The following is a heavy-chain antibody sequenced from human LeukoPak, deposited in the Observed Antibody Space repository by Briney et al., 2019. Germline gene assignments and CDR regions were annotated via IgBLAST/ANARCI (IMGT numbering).Heavy chain of an antibody. CDR3: ARHTGGGIEDMDV. D-gene: IGHD3-16*02. Sequence: SETLSLTCTVSGSSIGTYYWSWIRQSPGKGLEWIGYIYVTGSTRYNPYLQSRVTISVDTSRNQFFLKMSSVTAADTAVYYCARHTGGGIEDMDVWGKGTKVTVSS. V-gene: IGHV4-59*08. J-gene: IGHJ6*03. CDR2: IYVTGST. CDR1: GSSIGTYY.